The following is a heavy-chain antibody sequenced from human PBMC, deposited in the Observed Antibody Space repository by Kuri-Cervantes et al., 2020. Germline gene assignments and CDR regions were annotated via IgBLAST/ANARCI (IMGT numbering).Heavy chain of an antibody. Sequence: GESLKISCAASGFTFSGYSVNWVRQAPGKGLEWVSSISSSSSYIYYADSVKGRFTISRDNAKNSLYLQMNSLRAEDTAVYYCARVKVATISGLDYWGQGTLVTVSS. CDR2: ISSSSSYI. D-gene: IGHD5-12*01. CDR3: ARVKVATISGLDY. CDR1: GFTFSGYS. V-gene: IGHV3-21*01. J-gene: IGHJ4*02.